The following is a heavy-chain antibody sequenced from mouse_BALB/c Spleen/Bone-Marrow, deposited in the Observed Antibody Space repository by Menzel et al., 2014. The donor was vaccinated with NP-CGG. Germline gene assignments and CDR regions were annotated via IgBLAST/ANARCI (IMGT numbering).Heavy chain of an antibody. CDR1: GYTFTDYV. CDR3: ARSPNWDPYYAVDS. Sequence: VQGVESGPELVKPGASVKMSCKASGYTFTDYVISWVKQRTGQGLEWIVELYLGSGSTYSNEKFKGKATLTADKSSNTAYMQLSSLTSEDSAVYFCARSPNWDPYYAVDSWGQGTSVTVSS. D-gene: IGHD4-1*01. CDR2: LYLGSGST. V-gene: IGHV1-77*01. J-gene: IGHJ4*01.